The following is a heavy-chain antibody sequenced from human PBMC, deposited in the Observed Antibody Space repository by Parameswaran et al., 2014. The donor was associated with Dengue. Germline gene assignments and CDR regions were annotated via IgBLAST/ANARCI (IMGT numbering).Heavy chain of an antibody. CDR2: IYYSGST. Sequence: WIRQPPGKGLEWIGSIYYSGSTYYNPSLKSRVTISVDTSKNQFSLKLSSVTAADTAVYYCARHGPFYYYYGMDVWGQGTTVTVSS. CDR3: ARHGPFYYYYGMDV. J-gene: IGHJ6*02. V-gene: IGHV4-39*01.